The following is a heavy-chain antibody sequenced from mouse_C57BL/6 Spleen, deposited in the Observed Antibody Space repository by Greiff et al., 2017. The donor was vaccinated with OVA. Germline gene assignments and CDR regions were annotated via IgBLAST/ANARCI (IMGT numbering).Heavy chain of an antibody. CDR1: GYSITSGYY. V-gene: IGHV3-6*01. CDR3: ARDRGYLDY. Sequence: EVKLQESGPGLVKPSQSLSLTCSVTGYSITSGYYWNWIRQFPGNKLEWMGYISYDGSNNYNPSLKNRISITRDTSKTQFFLKLNSVTTEDTATYYCARDRGYLDYWGQGTTLTVAS. CDR2: ISYDGSN. D-gene: IGHD3-3*01. J-gene: IGHJ2*01.